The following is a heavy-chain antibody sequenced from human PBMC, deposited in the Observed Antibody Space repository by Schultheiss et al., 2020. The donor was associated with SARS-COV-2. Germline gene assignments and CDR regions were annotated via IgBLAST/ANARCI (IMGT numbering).Heavy chain of an antibody. CDR1: GGSISSYY. D-gene: IGHD3-22*01. Sequence: SETLSLTCTVSGGSISSYYWRWIRQPPGKGLEWIGYIYYSGSTNYNPSLKSRVTISVDTSKNQFSLKLSSVTAADTAVYYCARVPIRRYYDTSGFYFHSLRDAFDIWGQGTMVTVSS. V-gene: IGHV4-59*12. J-gene: IGHJ3*02. CDR3: ARVPIRRYYDTSGFYFHSLRDAFDI. CDR2: IYYSGST.